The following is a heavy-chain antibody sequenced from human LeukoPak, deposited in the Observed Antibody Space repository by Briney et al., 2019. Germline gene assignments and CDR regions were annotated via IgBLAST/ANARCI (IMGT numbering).Heavy chain of an antibody. CDR1: GYSFTSYW. D-gene: IGHD2-2*02. CDR2: IDPSDSYT. Sequence: GESLKISCKGSGYSFTSYWISWVRQMPGKGLEWMGRIDPSDSYTNYSPSFQGHVTISADKSISTAYLQWSSLKASDTAMYYCARGPAAKPADYYYYGKDVWGKGTTVTVSS. CDR3: ARGPAAKPADYYYYGKDV. V-gene: IGHV5-10-1*01. J-gene: IGHJ6*04.